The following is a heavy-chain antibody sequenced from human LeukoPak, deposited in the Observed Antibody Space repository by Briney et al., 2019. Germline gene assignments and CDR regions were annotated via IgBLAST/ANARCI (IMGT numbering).Heavy chain of an antibody. Sequence: ASVKVSCKASGYTFTSYYMHWVRQAPGQGLEWMGWISAYNGNTNYAQKLQGRVTMTTDTSTSTAYMELRSLRSDDTAVYYCATKYYYGSGSFPHWFDPWGQGTLVTVSS. J-gene: IGHJ5*02. V-gene: IGHV1-18*04. CDR3: ATKYYYGSGSFPHWFDP. CDR1: GYTFTSYY. D-gene: IGHD3-10*01. CDR2: ISAYNGNT.